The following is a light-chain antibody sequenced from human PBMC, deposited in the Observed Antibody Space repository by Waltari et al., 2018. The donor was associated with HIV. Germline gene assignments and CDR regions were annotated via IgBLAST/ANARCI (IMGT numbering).Light chain of an antibody. CDR2: DVS. CDR3: SSYTSSSTPWV. Sequence: QSSLTQPASVSGSPGRSIPISSTGTSSDVGGYIYVSWYQQHPGKAPKLMIYDVSNRPSGVSNRFSGSKSGNTASLTISGLQAEDEADYYCSSYTSSSTPWVFGGGTKLTVL. V-gene: IGLV2-14*01. J-gene: IGLJ3*02. CDR1: SSDVGGYIY.